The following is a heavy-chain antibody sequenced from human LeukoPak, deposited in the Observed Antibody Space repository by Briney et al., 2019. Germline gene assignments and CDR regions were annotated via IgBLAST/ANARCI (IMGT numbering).Heavy chain of an antibody. D-gene: IGHD4-17*01. CDR3: ARDRLATVTALDS. V-gene: IGHV4-34*01. CDR2: INHSRNT. J-gene: IGHJ4*02. CDR1: GGSFSGSY. Sequence: TSETLSLTCAVYGGSFSGSYWSWIRQPPGKGLEWIGEINHSRNTNYNPSLKSRVTISVDTSNNQFSLKLNSVTAADTAVYYCARDRLATVTALDSWGQGTLVTVSS.